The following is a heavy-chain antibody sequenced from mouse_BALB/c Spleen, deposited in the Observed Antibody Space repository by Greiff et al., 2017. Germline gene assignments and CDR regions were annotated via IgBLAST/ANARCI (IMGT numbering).Heavy chain of an antibody. CDR2: ISYSGST. J-gene: IGHJ2*01. V-gene: IGHV3-2*02. CDR1: GYSITSDYA. Sequence: EVQLVESGPGLVKPSQSLSLTCTVTGYSITSDYAWNWIRQFPGNKLEWMGYISYSGSTSYNPSLKSRISITRDTSKNQFFLQLNSVTTEDTATYYCARASYDGYYDYWGQGTTLTVSS. D-gene: IGHD2-3*01. CDR3: ARASYDGYYDY.